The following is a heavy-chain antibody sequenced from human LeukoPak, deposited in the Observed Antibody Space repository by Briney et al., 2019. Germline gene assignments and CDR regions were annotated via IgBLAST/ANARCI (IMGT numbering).Heavy chain of an antibody. CDR1: GFTFSSYE. J-gene: IGHJ6*03. Sequence: GGSLRLSCAASGFTFSSYEMNWVRQAPGKGLEWVSSISSSSSYIYYADSVKGRFTISRDNAKNSLYLQMNSLRAEDTAVYYCARDMKEGAMNYYYYMDVWGKGTTVTISS. D-gene: IGHD1-26*01. V-gene: IGHV3-21*01. CDR2: ISSSSSYI. CDR3: ARDMKEGAMNYYYYMDV.